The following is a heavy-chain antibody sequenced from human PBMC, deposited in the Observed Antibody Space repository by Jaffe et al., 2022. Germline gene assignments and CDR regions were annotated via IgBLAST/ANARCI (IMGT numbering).Heavy chain of an antibody. Sequence: QVQLVQSGAEVKKPGASVKVSCKASGYTFTSYYMHWVRQAPGQGLEWMGIINPSGGSTSYAQKFQGRVTMTRDTSTSTVYMELSSLRSEDTAVYYCARDSSYTTGTTRRFDPWGQGTLVTVSS. J-gene: IGHJ5*02. CDR3: ARDSSYTTGTTRRFDP. D-gene: IGHD1-1*01. V-gene: IGHV1-46*01. CDR2: INPSGGST. CDR1: GYTFTSYY.